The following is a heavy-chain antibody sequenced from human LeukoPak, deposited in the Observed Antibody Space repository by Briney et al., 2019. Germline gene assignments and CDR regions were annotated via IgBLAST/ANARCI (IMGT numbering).Heavy chain of an antibody. V-gene: IGHV3-72*01. J-gene: IGHJ3*02. D-gene: IGHD3-10*01. CDR2: TRNKANRYTT. Sequence: PGGSLRLSCATSGFTLSDHFIDWVRQAPGKGLEWVGHTRNKANRYTTEYAASVKGRFTISRDDSKNSVSLQMNSLQTEDTAVYYCARVGPLGSHTFDIWGQGTMVTVSS. CDR1: GFTLSDHF. CDR3: ARVGPLGSHTFDI.